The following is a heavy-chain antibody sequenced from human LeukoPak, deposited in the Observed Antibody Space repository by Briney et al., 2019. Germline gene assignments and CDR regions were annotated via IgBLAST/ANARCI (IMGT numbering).Heavy chain of an antibody. CDR3: ARDSSGDGYKNFDY. CDR2: INPNSGGT. J-gene: IGHJ4*02. V-gene: IGHV1-2*02. D-gene: IGHD5-12*01. Sequence: GASVKVSCKASGYTFTSYDINWVRQAPGQGLEWMGWINPNSGGTNYAQKFQGRVTMTRDTSISTAYMELSRLRSDDTAVYYCARDSSGDGYKNFDYWGQGTLVTVSS. CDR1: GYTFTSYD.